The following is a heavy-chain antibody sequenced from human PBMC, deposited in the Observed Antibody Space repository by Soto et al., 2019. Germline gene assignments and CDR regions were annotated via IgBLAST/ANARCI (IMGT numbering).Heavy chain of an antibody. D-gene: IGHD2-21*02. V-gene: IGHV1-18*01. J-gene: IGHJ4*02. CDR2: ISAYNGNT. Sequence: QVQLVQSGAEVKKPGASVKVSCKTSGYTFTNFGLSWVRQAPGQGLEWMGWISAYNGNTNYAQNFQGSVTMTTDTSTSTAYMEPRSLTSDDTAVYYCARGVTPIDYWGQGTLVSVSS. CDR1: GYTFTNFG. CDR3: ARGVTPIDY.